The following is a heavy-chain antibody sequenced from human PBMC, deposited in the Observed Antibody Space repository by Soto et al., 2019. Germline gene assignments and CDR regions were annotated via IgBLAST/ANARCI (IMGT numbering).Heavy chain of an antibody. V-gene: IGHV1-18*01. Sequence: GASVKVSCKASGYTFTSYGISWVRQAPGQGLEWMGWISAYNGNTNYAQKLQGRVTMTTDTSTSTAYMELRSLRSDDTAVYYCARDSPPRLPSYSSSHLYYFDYWGQGTLVTVSS. CDR3: ARDSPPRLPSYSSSHLYYFDY. J-gene: IGHJ4*02. D-gene: IGHD6-13*01. CDR2: ISAYNGNT. CDR1: GYTFTSYG.